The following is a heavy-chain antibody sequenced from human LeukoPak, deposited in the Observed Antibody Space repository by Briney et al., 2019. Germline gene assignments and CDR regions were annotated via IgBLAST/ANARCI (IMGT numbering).Heavy chain of an antibody. D-gene: IGHD3-10*01. CDR2: ISGSGGST. CDR1: GFTFSSYA. V-gene: IGHV3-23*01. Sequence: GGSLRLSCAASGFTFSSYAMSWVRQAPGKGLEWVSAISGSGGSTYYADSVKGRFTISRDNSKNTLYLQMNSLRAEDTAVYYCAKDLASLLLGFGESHPDYYMDVWGKGTTVTVSS. J-gene: IGHJ6*03. CDR3: AKDLASLLLGFGESHPDYYMDV.